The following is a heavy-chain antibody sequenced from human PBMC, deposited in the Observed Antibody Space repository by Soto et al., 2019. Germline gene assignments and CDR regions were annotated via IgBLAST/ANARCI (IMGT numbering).Heavy chain of an antibody. CDR1: GGSLSGYY. CDR3: ARAPKVSGSAQTRPDF. J-gene: IGHJ4*02. V-gene: IGHV4-34*01. D-gene: IGHD6-6*01. CDR2: ISPSGTT. Sequence: PSETLSLTCSLYGGSLSGYYWGWIRQPPGKGLEWIGEISPSGTTNYSPSLKSRVSISVDTSKNQFSLNLTSLTAADTAVYYCARAPKVSGSAQTRPDFWGQGSLVTVSS.